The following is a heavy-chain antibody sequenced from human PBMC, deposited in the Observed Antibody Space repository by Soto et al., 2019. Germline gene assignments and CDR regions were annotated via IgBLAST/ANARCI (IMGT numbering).Heavy chain of an antibody. J-gene: IGHJ5*02. CDR1: GFTVSNTY. Sequence: EVPLVETGGCLIQPGGSLRLSCAASGFTVSNTYMTWVRQPPGKGLECVSVIYTAGGTNYADSVKARFIISRDNSRNTLYLQMNSLRAEDSAVYYCARALLVAKGGFDPWGQGTLVPVSS. D-gene: IGHD3-10*01. CDR2: IYTAGGT. CDR3: ARALLVAKGGFDP. V-gene: IGHV3-53*02.